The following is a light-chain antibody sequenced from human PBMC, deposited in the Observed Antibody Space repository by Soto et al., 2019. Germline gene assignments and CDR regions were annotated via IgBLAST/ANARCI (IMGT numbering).Light chain of an antibody. Sequence: QSVLTQPASVSGSPGQSMTISCTGTSSDVGGYNYVSWYQQHPGKAPKLMIYDVSNRPSGVSNHFSGSKSGNTASLTISGLQAEDEADYYCSSYASSSTVVFGGGTKLTVL. CDR2: DVS. CDR1: SSDVGGYNY. V-gene: IGLV2-14*01. J-gene: IGLJ2*01. CDR3: SSYASSSTVV.